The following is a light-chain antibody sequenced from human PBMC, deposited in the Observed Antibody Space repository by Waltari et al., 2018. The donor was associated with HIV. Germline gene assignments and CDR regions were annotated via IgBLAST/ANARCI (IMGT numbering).Light chain of an antibody. J-gene: IGLJ2*01. CDR1: SSNIGTNV. V-gene: IGLV1-36*01. CDR3: AVWDDSLNAVV. Sequence: QSVLTQPPSLSEAPRQRVTISCSGSSSNIGTNVVNWYQQLPGKAPKLILYYDGKLAAGVSARFYGAKSGTSGSLAISWLQSEDEADYYCAVWDDSLNAVVFGGGTKLTVL. CDR2: YDG.